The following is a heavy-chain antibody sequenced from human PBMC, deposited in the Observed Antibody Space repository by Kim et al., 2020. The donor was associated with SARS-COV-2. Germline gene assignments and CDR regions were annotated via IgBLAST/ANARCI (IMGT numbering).Heavy chain of an antibody. CDR2: IDSSSTTI. D-gene: IGHD3-3*02. Sequence: GGSLRLSCAGSGSSFSSYSMSWVRQAPGKGLEWLSYIDSSSTTIYYADSVKGRFTVSRDNAKNSLYLQMNSLRDEDTAVYYCARSVHLADWGQGTLVTVS. J-gene: IGHJ4*02. CDR3: ARSVHLAD. CDR1: GSSFSSYS. V-gene: IGHV3-48*02.